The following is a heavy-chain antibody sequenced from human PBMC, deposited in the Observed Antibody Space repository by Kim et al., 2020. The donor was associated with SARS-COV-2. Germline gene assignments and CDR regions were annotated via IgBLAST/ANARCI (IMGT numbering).Heavy chain of an antibody. V-gene: IGHV3-30*03. CDR1: GFTFSSYG. CDR2: ISYDGSNK. Sequence: GGSLRLSCAASGFTFSSYGMHWVRQAPGKGLEWVAVISYDGSNKYYADSVKGRFTISRDNSKNTLYLQMNSLRAEDTAVYYCAIDYGDYWGQGTLDTVSS. J-gene: IGHJ4*02. CDR3: AIDYGDY.